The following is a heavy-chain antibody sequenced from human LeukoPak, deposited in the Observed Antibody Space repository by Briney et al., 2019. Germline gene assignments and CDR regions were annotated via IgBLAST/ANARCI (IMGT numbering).Heavy chain of an antibody. V-gene: IGHV3-43D*03. D-gene: IGHD6-6*01. CDR3: ARESFAARWD. CDR2: ISWDGGST. CDR1: GFTFDDYA. Sequence: GGSLRLSCAASGFTFDDYAMHWVRQAPGKGLEWVSLISWDGGSTYYADSVKGRFTISRDNAKNSLYLQMNSLTAEDTAVYYCARESFAARWDWGQGTLVTVSS. J-gene: IGHJ4*02.